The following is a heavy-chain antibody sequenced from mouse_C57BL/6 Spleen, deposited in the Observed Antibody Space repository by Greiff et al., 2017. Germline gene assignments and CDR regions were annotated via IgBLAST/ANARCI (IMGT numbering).Heavy chain of an antibody. Sequence: EVQLQQSGAELVRPGASVKLSCTASGFNIKDDYMHWVKQRPEQGLEWIGWIDPENGDTEYASKFQGKATITADTSSNTAYLQLSSLTSEDTAVYYCAFYYDYDLYAMDYWGQGTSVTVSS. V-gene: IGHV14-4*01. J-gene: IGHJ4*01. CDR2: IDPENGDT. CDR1: GFNIKDDY. D-gene: IGHD2-4*01. CDR3: AFYYDYDLYAMDY.